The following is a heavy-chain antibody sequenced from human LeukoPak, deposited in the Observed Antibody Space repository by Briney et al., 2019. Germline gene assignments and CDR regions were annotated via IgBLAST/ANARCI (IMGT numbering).Heavy chain of an antibody. CDR1: GFTFSSYA. J-gene: IGHJ4*02. CDR3: AKGEYYDSSGQPLDY. CDR2: ISGSGGST. V-gene: IGHV3-23*01. D-gene: IGHD3-22*01. Sequence: GGSLRLSCAASGFTFSSYAMSWVRQAPGKGLEWVSAISGSGGSTYYADSVKGRFTISRDTYKNTLYLQMNSLRAEDTAVYYCAKGEYYDSSGQPLDYWGQGTLVTVSS.